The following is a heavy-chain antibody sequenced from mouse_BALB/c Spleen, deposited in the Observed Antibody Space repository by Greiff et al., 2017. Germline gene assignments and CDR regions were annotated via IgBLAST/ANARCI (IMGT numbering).Heavy chain of an antibody. CDR2: IWGDGST. Sequence: QVQLKESGPGLVEPSQSLSITCTVSGFSLPGYGVNWVRQPPGKGLEWLGMIWGDGSTDYNSALKSRLSISTDNSNSQVFLKMNSLQTDDTARYYCARWYDYYVHYAMDYWGQGTSVTVSS. CDR3: ARWYDYYVHYAMDY. D-gene: IGHD1-1*01. V-gene: IGHV2-6-7*01. J-gene: IGHJ4*01. CDR1: GFSLPGYG.